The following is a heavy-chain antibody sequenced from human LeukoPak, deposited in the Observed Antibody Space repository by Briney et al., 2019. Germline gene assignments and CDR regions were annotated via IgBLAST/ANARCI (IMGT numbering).Heavy chain of an antibody. CDR1: GGSFSGYY. J-gene: IGHJ4*02. D-gene: IGHD2-15*01. V-gene: IGHV4-34*01. CDR3: ARGGSLRNNIVVVVAATTYFDY. CDR2: INHSGST. Sequence: PSETLSLTCAVYGGSFSGYYWSWIRQAPGKGLEWIGEINHSGSTNYNPSLKSRVTISVDTSKNQFSLKLSSVTAADTAVYYCARGGSLRNNIVVVVAATTYFDYWGQGTLVTVSS.